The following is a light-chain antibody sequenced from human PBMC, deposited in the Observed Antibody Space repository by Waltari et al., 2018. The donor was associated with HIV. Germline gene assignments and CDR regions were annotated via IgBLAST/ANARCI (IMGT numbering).Light chain of an antibody. CDR1: RLGQKY. Sequence: SYDLTQPPSVSVSPGQTASISCFGHRLGQKYTCWYQQKPGQPPVVIIYQDTKRPSGIPDRFSGSNSGSTATLTITGTQAVDEADYYCQTWDSNTAVFGTGTKVTV. CDR3: QTWDSNTAV. CDR2: QDT. J-gene: IGLJ1*01. V-gene: IGLV3-1*01.